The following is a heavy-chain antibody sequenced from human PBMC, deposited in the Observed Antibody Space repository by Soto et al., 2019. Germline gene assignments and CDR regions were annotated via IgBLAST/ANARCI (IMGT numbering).Heavy chain of an antibody. CDR3: AKDPKSTVRFNWFDP. J-gene: IGHJ5*02. V-gene: IGHV3-23*01. CDR2: ISGGGSGT. Sequence: EMQLSESGGGLVQPGGSLRLSCAASGFTFGSYAMSWVRQAPGKGLEWVSAISGGGSGTYYADSVKGRFTISSDNSKKTLFLQMNSLRVEDTAIYYCAKDPKSTVRFNWFDPWGQGTLVTVSS. D-gene: IGHD2-8*02. CDR1: GFTFGSYA.